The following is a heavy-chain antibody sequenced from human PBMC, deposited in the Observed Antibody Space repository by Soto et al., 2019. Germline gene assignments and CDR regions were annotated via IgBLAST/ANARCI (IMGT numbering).Heavy chain of an antibody. D-gene: IGHD3-16*01. CDR2: IYYSGST. Sequence: SETLSLTCTVSGGSISSYYWSWIRQPPGKGLEWIGYIYYSGSTNYNPSLKSRVTISVDTSKNQFSLKLSSVTAADTAVYYCVRSLGWLQYSWFDPWGQGTPVTVSS. CDR3: VRSLGWLQYSWFDP. CDR1: GGSISSYY. J-gene: IGHJ5*02. V-gene: IGHV4-59*01.